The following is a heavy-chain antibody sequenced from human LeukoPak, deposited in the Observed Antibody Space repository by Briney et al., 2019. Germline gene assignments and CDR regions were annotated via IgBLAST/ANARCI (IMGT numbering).Heavy chain of an antibody. CDR2: ISSSSSYI. V-gene: IGHV3-21*01. J-gene: IGHJ4*02. CDR1: GFTFSSYS. Sequence: GGSLRLSCAASGFTFSSYSMNWVRQAPGKGLEWVSSISSSSSYIYYADSVKGRFTISRDNAKNSLYLQMNSLRAEDTAVYYCARDSGAVVRGTFDYWGQGTLVTVSS. CDR3: ARDSGAVVRGTFDY. D-gene: IGHD3-10*01.